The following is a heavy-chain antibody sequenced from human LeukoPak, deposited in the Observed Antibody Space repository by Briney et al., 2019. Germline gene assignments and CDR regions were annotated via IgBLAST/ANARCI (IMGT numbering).Heavy chain of an antibody. CDR2: IYYSGST. J-gene: IGHJ6*03. Sequence: PSETLSLTCTVSGGSISSYYWSWIRQPPGKGLEWVGYIYYSGSTNYNPSLKSRVTMSVDTSKNRFSLKLSSVTAADTAVYYCARSNSCGYAYYYYMDVWGKGTTVTVSS. V-gene: IGHV4-59*12. D-gene: IGHD5-18*01. CDR3: ARSNSCGYAYYYYMDV. CDR1: GGSISSYY.